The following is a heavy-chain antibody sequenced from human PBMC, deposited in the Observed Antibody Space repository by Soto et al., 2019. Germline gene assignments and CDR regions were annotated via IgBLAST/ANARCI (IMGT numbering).Heavy chain of an antibody. V-gene: IGHV1-8*01. Sequence: QVQLVQSGAEVKKPGASVKVSCKASGYTFTSYDINWVRQATGQGLEWMGWMNPNSGNTGYAQKFQGRVTMTRNTSISAAYMELSSRRSEDTAVYYCARGVGGARHLYYYGMDVWGQGTTGTVSS. CDR2: MNPNSGNT. J-gene: IGHJ6*02. CDR1: GYTFTSYD. CDR3: ARGVGGARHLYYYGMDV.